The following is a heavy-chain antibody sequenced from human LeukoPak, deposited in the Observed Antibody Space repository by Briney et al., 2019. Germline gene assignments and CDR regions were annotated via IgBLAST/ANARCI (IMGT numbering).Heavy chain of an antibody. V-gene: IGHV4-4*07. CDR1: GGSISSYY. CDR3: ARDPSYDFWSGYPPRNWFDP. D-gene: IGHD3-3*01. CDR2: IYTSGST. J-gene: IGHJ5*02. Sequence: SETLSLTCTVSGGSISSYYWSWIRQPAGKGLEWIGRIYTSGSTNYNPSLKSRVTMSVDTSKNQFSLKLSSVTAADTAVYYCARDPSYDFWSGYPPRNWFDPWGQGTLVTVSS.